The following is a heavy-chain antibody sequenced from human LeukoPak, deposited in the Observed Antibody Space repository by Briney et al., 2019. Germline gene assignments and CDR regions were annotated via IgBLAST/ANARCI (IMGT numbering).Heavy chain of an antibody. D-gene: IGHD3-22*01. CDR1: NYTFTSHD. V-gene: IGHV1-18*01. CDR3: ARGVPRVINY. Sequence: ASVKVSCKASNYTFTSHDISWVRQAPGQGLEWMGWISPYTGNTKYAQKFQGGVTMTTSTSTSIVYMELRSLRSDDTAVYYCARGVPRVINYWGQGTLVTVSS. J-gene: IGHJ4*02. CDR2: ISPYTGNT.